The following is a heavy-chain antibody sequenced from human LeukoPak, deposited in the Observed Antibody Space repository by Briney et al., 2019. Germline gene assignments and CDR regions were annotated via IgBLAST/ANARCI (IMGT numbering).Heavy chain of an antibody. CDR2: IDWDDDK. V-gene: IGHV2-70*11. D-gene: IGHD3/OR15-3a*01. CDR3: ARIRDYSMILDY. J-gene: IGHJ4*02. Sequence: SGPTLVNPTQTLTLTCTFSGFSLSTSGMCVSWIRQPPGKALEWLARIDWDDDKYYSTSLKTRLTISKDTSKNQVVLTMTNMDTVDTATYYCARIRDYSMILDYWGQGTLVTVSS. CDR1: GFSLSTSGMC.